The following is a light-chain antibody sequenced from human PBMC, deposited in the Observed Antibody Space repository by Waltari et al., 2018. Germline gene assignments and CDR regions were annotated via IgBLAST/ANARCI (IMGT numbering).Light chain of an antibody. J-gene: IGKJ3*01. CDR1: QSVSNP. CDR3: QQYNSWPFT. V-gene: IGKV3-15*01. Sequence: EKVMTQSPATLSVSPGERATLSCRASQSVSNPLAWYQQRPGQAPRLLIYAASSRAAGVPARFSGSGSGTEFTLTIDSLQSEDVAVYFCQQYNSWPFTFGPGTQVDIK. CDR2: AAS.